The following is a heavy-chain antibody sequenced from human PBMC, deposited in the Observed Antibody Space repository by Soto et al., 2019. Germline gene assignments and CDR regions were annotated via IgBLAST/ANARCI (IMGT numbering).Heavy chain of an antibody. J-gene: IGHJ4*02. D-gene: IGHD3-22*01. V-gene: IGHV4-61*01. CDR2: IYYSGST. CDR1: GGSVSSGSYY. CDR3: ARSYYYDSSGYYFGY. Sequence: PSETLSLTCTVSGGSVSSGSYYWSWIRQPPGKGLEWIGYIYYSGSTNYNPSLKSRVTISVDTSKNQFSLKLSSVTAADTAVYYCARSYYYDSSGYYFGYWGQGTLVTVSS.